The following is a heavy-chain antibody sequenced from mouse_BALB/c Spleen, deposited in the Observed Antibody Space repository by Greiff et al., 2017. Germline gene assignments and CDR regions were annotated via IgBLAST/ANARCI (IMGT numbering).Heavy chain of an antibody. CDR2: INPYNGDT. J-gene: IGHJ3*01. Sequence: VQVQQSGPELVKPGASVKISCKASGYSFTGYFMNWVMQSHGKSLEWIGRINPYNGDTFYNQKFKGKSTLTVDKSSSTVHMELRSLASEDSAVYCGASVYYSSCWFAVWGAGTLVTVSA. V-gene: IGHV1-20*02. D-gene: IGHD2-12*01. CDR3: ASVYYSSCWFAV. CDR1: GYSFTGYF.